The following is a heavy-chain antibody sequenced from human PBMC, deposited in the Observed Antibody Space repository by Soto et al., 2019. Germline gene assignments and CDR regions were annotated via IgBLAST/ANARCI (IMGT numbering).Heavy chain of an antibody. J-gene: IGHJ4*02. Sequence: QVQLQQWGAGLLKPSETLSLTCAVYGGSFSGYYWTWIRQPPGTGLEWIGEINHSGSTNYNPSLKSRVTISVDTSKTQLSLKLTSVTAADTAVYYCARDKIPGLFDYWGQGTLVTVSS. CDR2: INHSGST. D-gene: IGHD2-21*01. V-gene: IGHV4-34*01. CDR1: GGSFSGYY. CDR3: ARDKIPGLFDY.